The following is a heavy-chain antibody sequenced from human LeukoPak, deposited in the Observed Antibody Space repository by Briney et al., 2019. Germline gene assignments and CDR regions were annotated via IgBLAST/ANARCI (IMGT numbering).Heavy chain of an antibody. CDR1: GGTFSSYA. V-gene: IGHV1-69*04. Sequence: GASVKVSCKASGGTFSSYAISWERQAPGQGLEWMGRIIPILGIANYAQKFQGRVTITADKSTSTAYMELSSLRSEDTAVYYCARVSDYEDYWGQGTLVTVSS. J-gene: IGHJ4*02. CDR3: ARVSDYEDY. D-gene: IGHD4-17*01. CDR2: IIPILGIA.